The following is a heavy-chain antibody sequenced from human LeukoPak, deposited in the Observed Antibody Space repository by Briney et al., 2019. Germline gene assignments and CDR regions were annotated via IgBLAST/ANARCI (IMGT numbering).Heavy chain of an antibody. D-gene: IGHD5-18*01. J-gene: IGHJ4*02. CDR3: VKPLGPDTA. V-gene: IGHV3-23*01. CDR1: GLTFSNFA. CDR2: ISISGGST. Sequence: GGSLRLSCAASGLTFSNFAMSWVRQAPGKGPKWVSTISISGGSTYYADSVKGRFTISRDNSKNRLYLQMNSLTTEDTAVYYCVKPLGPDTAWGQGILVTVSS.